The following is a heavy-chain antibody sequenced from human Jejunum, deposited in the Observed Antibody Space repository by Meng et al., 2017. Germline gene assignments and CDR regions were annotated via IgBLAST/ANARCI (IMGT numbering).Heavy chain of an antibody. Sequence: QVHLEQFGAEVKKPGASVRVSCKASGYSFTAFHLHWVRQAAGQGLEWMGRFNPSSGDTKFGPKFHGRVTMTRDTSTTTAYMDLTSLTSDDTAVYYCARDLAVAGLGAAYWGQGTLVTVPS. CDR1: GYSFTAFH. V-gene: IGHV1-2*06. CDR2: FNPSSGDT. D-gene: IGHD6-19*01. CDR3: ARDLAVAGLGAAY. J-gene: IGHJ4*02.